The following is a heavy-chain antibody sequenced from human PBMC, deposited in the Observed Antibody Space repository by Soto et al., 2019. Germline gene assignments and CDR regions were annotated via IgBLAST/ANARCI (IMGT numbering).Heavy chain of an antibody. V-gene: IGHV4-38-2*02. J-gene: IGHJ4*02. CDR1: GYSISSGYQ. CDR3: ARDFFGNHYLDY. CDR2: IYHSGTT. D-gene: IGHD3-10*01. Sequence: LSLTCDVSGYSISSGYQWGWIRQPPGKGLEWIGNIYHSGTTSYNPSLKSRVTVSVDTSKNQISLNLTSVTAADTAIYYCARDFFGNHYLDYWGQGILVTVSS.